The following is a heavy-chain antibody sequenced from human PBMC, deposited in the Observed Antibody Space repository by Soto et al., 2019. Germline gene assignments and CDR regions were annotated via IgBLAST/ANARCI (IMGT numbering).Heavy chain of an antibody. D-gene: IGHD5-18*01. J-gene: IGHJ4*02. CDR3: ARGGPRDGYRDLDY. Sequence: EVQLLESGGDLVQPGGSLRLSCAASGFTFPTYAMTWVRRAPGKWLEWVSTITPSSDGSYYADSVMGRFTISRDNSKNTLYLQMSGLRAEDTAVYYCARGGPRDGYRDLDYWGQGTQVTVSS. V-gene: IGHV3-23*01. CDR1: GFTFPTYA. CDR2: ITPSSDGS.